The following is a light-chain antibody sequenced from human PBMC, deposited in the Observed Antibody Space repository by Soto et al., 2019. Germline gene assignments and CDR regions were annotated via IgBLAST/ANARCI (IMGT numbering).Light chain of an antibody. V-gene: IGKV3-20*01. CDR1: QSFSSTF. CDR3: QQYASSVT. Sequence: EILLTQSPDSLSLSPGDRATLSCRASQSFSSTFFAWYQQKPGQAPRLLIYGASSRATGIPDRFSGSGSATDFNLTISRLEREDFAVYYCQQYASSVTFGQGTKVDIK. J-gene: IGKJ1*01. CDR2: GAS.